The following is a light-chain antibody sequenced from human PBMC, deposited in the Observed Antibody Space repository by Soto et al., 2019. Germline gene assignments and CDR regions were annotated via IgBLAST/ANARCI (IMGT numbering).Light chain of an antibody. Sequence: EIVLTQSPGTLSLSPGARATLSCRASQSVNNNYLAWYQQKPGQAPRLLIYGASSRATGIPDRFSGSGSGTDCTLTISRLEPEDFAVYFCQQYGISQYTFGQGTKLEIK. CDR2: GAS. V-gene: IGKV3-20*01. CDR3: QQYGISQYT. J-gene: IGKJ2*01. CDR1: QSVNNNY.